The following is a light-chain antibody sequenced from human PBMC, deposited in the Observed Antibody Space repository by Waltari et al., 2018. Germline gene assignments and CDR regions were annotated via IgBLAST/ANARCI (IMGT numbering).Light chain of an antibody. V-gene: IGLV2-14*01. CDR2: EVS. Sequence: QSALTQPASGSGSPGQSITISCTGTSSDVGGYNYDSWYHQHPCKAPKLLIYEVSNRPSGVSNSFSGSQSRNTAALTISGRQAEDEAEYDCSSYKSSSTVFGTGTKVTVL. CDR3: SSYKSSSTV. J-gene: IGLJ1*01. CDR1: SSDVGGYNY.